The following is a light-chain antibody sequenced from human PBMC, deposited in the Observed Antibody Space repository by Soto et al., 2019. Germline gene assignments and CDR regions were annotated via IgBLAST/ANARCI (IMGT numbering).Light chain of an antibody. CDR1: QSVMSRF. Sequence: EIVLTQSPGTLSLSPGERATLSCRASQSVMSRFLAWYQQKSGQAPRLLIYGTSIRAAGIPERFSGSGSGTDFTLTISRLEPEDFGVYYCLQYDGSRTFGQGTKVEMK. CDR2: GTS. V-gene: IGKV3-20*01. J-gene: IGKJ1*01. CDR3: LQYDGSRT.